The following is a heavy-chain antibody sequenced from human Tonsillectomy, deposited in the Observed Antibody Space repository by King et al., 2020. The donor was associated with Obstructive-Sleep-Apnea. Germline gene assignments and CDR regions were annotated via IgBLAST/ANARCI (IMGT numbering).Heavy chain of an antibody. CDR2: INIDGSSI. CDR3: ARRYSTIWAFDY. Sequence: VQLVESGGGLVQPGGSLRLSCAASGFTFSNYWMHWVRLAPGKGPVWVSRINIDGSSIDYVGSVKGRFTISRDNAKNTLYLQMNSLRPEDTAVYFCARRYSTIWAFDYWGKGTLVTVSS. J-gene: IGHJ4*02. D-gene: IGHD6-13*01. CDR1: GFTFSNYW. V-gene: IGHV3-74*01.